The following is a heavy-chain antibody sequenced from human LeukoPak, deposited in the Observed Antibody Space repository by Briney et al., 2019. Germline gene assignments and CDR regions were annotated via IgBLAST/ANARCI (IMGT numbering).Heavy chain of an antibody. D-gene: IGHD6-19*01. CDR2: ISSSGSTR. CDR1: RFTFSNE. V-gene: IGHV3-48*03. Sequence: GGSLRLSCAASRFTFSNEMNWVRQAPGKGLEWVSYISSSGSTRYYADSVKGRFTISRDNAKNSLYLQMNSLRAEDTAVYYCAKGRDSIAVAGYYFDYWGQGTLVTVSS. CDR3: AKGRDSIAVAGYYFDY. J-gene: IGHJ4*02.